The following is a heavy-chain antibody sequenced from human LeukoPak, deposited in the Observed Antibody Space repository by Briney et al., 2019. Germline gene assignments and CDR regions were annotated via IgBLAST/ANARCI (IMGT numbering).Heavy chain of an antibody. Sequence: PGGSLRLSCAASGFTFSSYGMHWVRQAPGKGLEWVAVISYDGSNKYYADSVKGRFTISRDNSKNTLYLQMNSLRAEDTAVYYCAKDSLQYSSSWYDYWGQGTLVTVTS. D-gene: IGHD6-13*01. CDR2: ISYDGSNK. V-gene: IGHV3-30*18. CDR1: GFTFSSYG. J-gene: IGHJ4*02. CDR3: AKDSLQYSSSWYDY.